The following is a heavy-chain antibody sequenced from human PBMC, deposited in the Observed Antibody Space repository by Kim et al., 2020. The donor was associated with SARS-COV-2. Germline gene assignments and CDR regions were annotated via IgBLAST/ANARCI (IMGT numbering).Heavy chain of an antibody. Sequence: GGSLRLSCEVSGFSVSRNYVSWVRQAPGKGLEWVSVIYINDKTFYVESVKGRFTISRDSLKNTVHLQMNDLRAEDTALYFCARDAVTHDYGDYRDYYSDMDVWGQGTTVTVSS. CDR1: GFSVSRNY. CDR2: IYINDKT. D-gene: IGHD4-17*01. V-gene: IGHV3-66*01. CDR3: ARDAVTHDYGDYRDYYSDMDV. J-gene: IGHJ6*02.